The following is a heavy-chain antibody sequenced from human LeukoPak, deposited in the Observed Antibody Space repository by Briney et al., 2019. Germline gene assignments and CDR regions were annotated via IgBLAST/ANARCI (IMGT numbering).Heavy chain of an antibody. CDR1: GFTFSSDA. J-gene: IGHJ4*02. V-gene: IGHV3-23*01. Sequence: PGGSLRLSCAASGFTFSSDAMSWVRQAPGKGLEWVSAISGGGSTYYADSVKGRFAISRDNSRNTLYLQMNSLRAEDTALYYCAKGYYGFFDYWGQGTLVTVSS. CDR2: ISGGGST. D-gene: IGHD3-10*01. CDR3: AKGYYGFFDY.